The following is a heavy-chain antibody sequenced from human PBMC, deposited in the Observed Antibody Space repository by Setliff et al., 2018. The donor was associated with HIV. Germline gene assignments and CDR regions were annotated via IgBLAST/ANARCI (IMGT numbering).Heavy chain of an antibody. CDR2: INHSGST. V-gene: IGHV4-59*08. Sequence: SETLSLTCTVSGGSISTYYWSWIRQPPGKGLEWIGEINHSGSTNYNPFLTSRVTMSIDKSKNEFSLNMKSVTAADTATYYCVNSGYDGDYYYYYMDVWGKGTTVTVSS. J-gene: IGHJ6*03. D-gene: IGHD5-12*01. CDR1: GGSISTYY. CDR3: VNSGYDGDYYYYYMDV.